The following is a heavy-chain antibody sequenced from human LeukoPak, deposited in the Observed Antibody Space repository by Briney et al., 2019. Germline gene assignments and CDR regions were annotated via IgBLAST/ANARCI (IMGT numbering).Heavy chain of an antibody. J-gene: IGHJ4*02. CDR1: GFTMSHYG. D-gene: IGHD3/OR15-3a*01. CDR3: AKHFCTGLDCSLFDS. Sequence: GGSLRLSCAASGFTMSHYGVSWVRQAPGKGLEWISGIRSAVETTHYADSVKGRFIISRDNSKNALSLQLNSLRPEDTALYYCAKHFCTGLDCSLFDSWGQGTLVTVSS. V-gene: IGHV3-23*01. CDR2: IRSAVETT.